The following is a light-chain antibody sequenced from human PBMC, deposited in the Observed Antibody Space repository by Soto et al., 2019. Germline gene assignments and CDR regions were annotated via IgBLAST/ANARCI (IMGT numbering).Light chain of an antibody. CDR3: QQYGSSPPPIT. CDR1: QSVSSSY. Sequence: EIVLTQSPGTLSLSPGERATLSCRASQSVSSSYLAWYQQKPGQAPRLLIYGASSRATGIPDRFSGRGSGTDFTLTISRLEPEDFAVYYCQQYGSSPPPITFGQGTRLEIK. CDR2: GAS. J-gene: IGKJ5*01. V-gene: IGKV3-20*01.